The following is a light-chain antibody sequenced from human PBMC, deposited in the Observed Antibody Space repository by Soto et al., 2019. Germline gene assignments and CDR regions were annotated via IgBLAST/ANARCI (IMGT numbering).Light chain of an antibody. CDR2: DAS. CDR3: QQRSNRPPGIT. J-gene: IGKJ5*01. CDR1: QSVSNY. V-gene: IGKV3-11*01. Sequence: EIVLTQSPATLSLSPGERATLSCRASQSVSNYLAWYQQKSGQAPRLLIYDASKRATGIPDRFSGSGSGTDFTLTITSLEPEDFAVYYCQQRSNRPPGITFGQGTRLEIK.